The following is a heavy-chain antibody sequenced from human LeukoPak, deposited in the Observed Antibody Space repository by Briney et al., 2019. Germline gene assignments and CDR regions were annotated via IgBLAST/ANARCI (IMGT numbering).Heavy chain of an antibody. CDR2: ISSSGSTI. CDR1: GFTFSSYE. J-gene: IGHJ4*02. CDR3: ARDSYCSGGSCLPFFDY. D-gene: IGHD2-15*01. Sequence: PGGSLRLSCAASGFTFSSYEMNWVRQAPGKGLEWVSSISSSGSTIYYADSVKGRFTISRDNAKNSLYLQMNSLRAEDTAVYYCARDSYCSGGSCLPFFDYWGQGTLVTVSS. V-gene: IGHV3-48*03.